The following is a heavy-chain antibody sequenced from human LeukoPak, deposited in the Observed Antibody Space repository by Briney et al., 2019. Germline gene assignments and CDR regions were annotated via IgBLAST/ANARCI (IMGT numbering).Heavy chain of an antibody. CDR2: IYYSGST. Sequence: SETLSLTCTVSGGSISSGGYYWSWIRQHPGKGLEWIGYIYYSGSTYYNPSLKSRVTISVDTSKNQFSLKLSSVTAADTAVYYCARVGWGSSSWLTTYYFDYWGQGTLVTVSS. CDR3: ARVGWGSSSWLTTYYFDY. D-gene: IGHD6-13*01. J-gene: IGHJ4*02. CDR1: GGSISSGGYY. V-gene: IGHV4-31*03.